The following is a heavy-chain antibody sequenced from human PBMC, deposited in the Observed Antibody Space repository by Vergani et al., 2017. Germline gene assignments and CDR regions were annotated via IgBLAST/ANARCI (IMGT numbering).Heavy chain of an antibody. CDR3: ARCLTGTTIYYYDGMDV. V-gene: IGHV4-4*02. CDR2: IYHSGST. Sequence: VQLPESGPGLVKPSGTLSLTCAVPGGSLSSSNWWSWVPQPPGKGLEWIGEIYHSGSTNYNPSLKSRVTISVDKSKNQFSLKLSSVTAADTAVYYCARCLTGTTIYYYDGMDVWGQGTTVTVSS. D-gene: IGHD1-20*01. J-gene: IGHJ6*02. CDR1: GGSLSSSNW.